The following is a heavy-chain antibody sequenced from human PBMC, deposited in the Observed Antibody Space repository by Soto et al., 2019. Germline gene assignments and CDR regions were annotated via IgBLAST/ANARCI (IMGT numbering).Heavy chain of an antibody. D-gene: IGHD2-15*01. CDR3: ARDCFDGFAVVLECRAPGGFDP. CDR2: ISAYNGNT. V-gene: IGHV1-18*01. Sequence: QVQLVQSGAEVKKPGASVKVSCKASGYTFTSYGISWVRQAPGQGLEWMGWISAYNGNTNYAQKLQGRVTMTTDTSTSTAYMELRSRRSDDTAVYYCARDCFDGFAVVLECRAPGGFDPWGQGTLVTVSS. J-gene: IGHJ5*02. CDR1: GYTFTSYG.